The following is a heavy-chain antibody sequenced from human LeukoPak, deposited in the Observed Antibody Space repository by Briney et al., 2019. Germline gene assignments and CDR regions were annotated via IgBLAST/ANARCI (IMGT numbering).Heavy chain of an antibody. Sequence: ASVKVSCKASGYIFTTYTLHWVRQAPGQRLEWMGWIHAGNGNTKYSQNFQDRVTITRDTSASTAYMEVSSLRSEDTAVYYCARDSGTNIAAYHYWGQGTLVTVSS. CDR1: GYIFTTYT. J-gene: IGHJ4*02. CDR2: IHAGNGNT. D-gene: IGHD6-13*01. V-gene: IGHV1-3*01. CDR3: ARDSGTNIAAYHY.